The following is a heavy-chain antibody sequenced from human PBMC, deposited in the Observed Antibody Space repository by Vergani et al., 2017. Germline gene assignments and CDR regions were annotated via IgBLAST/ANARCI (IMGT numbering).Heavy chain of an antibody. V-gene: IGHV4-31*03. J-gene: IGHJ5*02. CDR1: GGSISSGGYY. Sequence: QVQLQESGPGLVKPSQTLSLTCTVSGGSISSGGYYWSWIRQHPGKGLEGIGYIYYSGSTYYNPSLKSRVTISVDTSKNQFSLKLSSVTAADTAVYDCAREGLRWLHKGGDWFDPWGQGTLVTVSS. D-gene: IGHD5-24*01. CDR3: AREGLRWLHKGGDWFDP. CDR2: IYYSGST.